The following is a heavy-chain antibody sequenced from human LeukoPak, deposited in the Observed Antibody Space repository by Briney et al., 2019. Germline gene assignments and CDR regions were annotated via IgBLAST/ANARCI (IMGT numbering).Heavy chain of an antibody. D-gene: IGHD5-24*01. CDR3: ARRAPEHRWLQSREAFDI. CDR1: GGTFSSYA. J-gene: IGHJ3*02. Sequence: SVKVSCKASGGTFSSYAISWLRQPPGQGLEWMGGIIPTFGTATYSSKFQGRVTITADESTITAYMELSSLRSEDTAVYYWARRAPEHRWLQSREAFDIWGQGTMVTVSS. V-gene: IGHV1-69*13. CDR2: IIPTFGTA.